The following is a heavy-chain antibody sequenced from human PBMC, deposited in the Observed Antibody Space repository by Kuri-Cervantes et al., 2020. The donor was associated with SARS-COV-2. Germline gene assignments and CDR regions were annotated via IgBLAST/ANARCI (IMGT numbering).Heavy chain of an antibody. CDR3: ARYSSSWSYY. CDR1: GFTFSNYS. Sequence: GESLKISCAASGFTFSNYSMNWVRQAPGKGLEWVLSISSSSSYIYYADSVKGRFTISRDNAKNSLYLQMNSLRAEDTAVYYCARYSSSWSYYWGQGTLVTVSS. J-gene: IGHJ4*02. CDR2: ISSSSSYI. V-gene: IGHV3-21*01. D-gene: IGHD6-13*01.